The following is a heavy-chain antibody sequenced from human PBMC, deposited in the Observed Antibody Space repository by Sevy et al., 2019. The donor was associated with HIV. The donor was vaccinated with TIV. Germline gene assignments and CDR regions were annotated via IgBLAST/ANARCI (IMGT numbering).Heavy chain of an antibody. Sequence: ASVKVSCKVSGYTLTELSVHWVRQAPGKGLEWMGGFDPEDGETIYAQKFQGRVTMTEDTSTDTAYMELSSLRSEDTAVYYCATPFLMGNRYYYYGMDVWGQGTTVTVSS. CDR1: GYTLTELS. D-gene: IGHD3-3*02. CDR3: ATPFLMGNRYYYYGMDV. CDR2: FDPEDGET. J-gene: IGHJ6*02. V-gene: IGHV1-24*01.